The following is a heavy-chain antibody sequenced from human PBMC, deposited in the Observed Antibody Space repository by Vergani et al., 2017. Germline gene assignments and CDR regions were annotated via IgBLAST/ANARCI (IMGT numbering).Heavy chain of an antibody. CDR2: ISSSSTI. D-gene: IGHD6-13*01. J-gene: IGHJ4*02. CDR3: ARGRVGAAGTVDY. V-gene: IGHV3-48*04. CDR1: GFTFSSYS. Sequence: EVQLVESGGGLVQPGGSLRLSCAASGFTFSSYSMNWVRQAPGKGLEWVSYISSSSTIYYADSVKGRFTISRDNAKNSLYLQMNSLRAEDTAVYYCARGRVGAAGTVDYWGQGTLVTVSS.